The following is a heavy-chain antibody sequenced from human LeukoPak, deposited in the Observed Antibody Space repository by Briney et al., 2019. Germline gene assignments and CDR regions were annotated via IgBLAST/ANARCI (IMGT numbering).Heavy chain of an antibody. Sequence: SETLSLTCTVSGYSISSGYYWGWIRQPPGKGLEWIGTIYHSGSTYYSPSLKSRVTMSVDTSKNQFSLKLSSVTAADTAVYYCARERANAFDIWGQGTMVTVSS. CDR3: ARERANAFDI. J-gene: IGHJ3*02. V-gene: IGHV4-38-2*02. CDR2: IYHSGST. CDR1: GYSISSGYY.